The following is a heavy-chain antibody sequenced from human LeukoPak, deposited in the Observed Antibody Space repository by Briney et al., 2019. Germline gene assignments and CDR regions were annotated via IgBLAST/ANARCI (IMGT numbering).Heavy chain of an antibody. J-gene: IGHJ4*02. Sequence: GGSLRLSCAASGFTFSSYWMHWVRQAPGKGLVWVSRINSDGSSTSYADSVKGRFTISRDNAKNTLYLQMNSLRAEDTAVYYCARGNYYDSSGYSLGYWGQGTLVTVS. D-gene: IGHD3-22*01. CDR3: ARGNYYDSSGYSLGY. CDR1: GFTFSSYW. V-gene: IGHV3-74*01. CDR2: INSDGSST.